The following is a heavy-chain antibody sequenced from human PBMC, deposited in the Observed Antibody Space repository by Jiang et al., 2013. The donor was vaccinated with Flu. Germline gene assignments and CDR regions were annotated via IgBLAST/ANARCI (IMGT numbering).Heavy chain of an antibody. CDR3: ARDRVSWISLYYYYGMDV. CDR2: ISSSSSYI. J-gene: IGHJ6*02. CDR1: GFTFSSYS. D-gene: IGHD5-12*01. Sequence: VQLLESGGGLVKPGGSLRLSCAASGFTFSSYSMNWVRQAPGKGLEWVSSISSSSSYIYYADSVKGRFTISRDNAKNSLYLQMNSLRAEDTAVYYCARDRVSWISLYYYYGMDVWGQGTTVTVSS. V-gene: IGHV3-21*01.